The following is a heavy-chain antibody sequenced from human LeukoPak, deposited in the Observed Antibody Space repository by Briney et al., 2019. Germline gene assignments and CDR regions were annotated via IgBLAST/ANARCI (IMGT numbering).Heavy chain of an antibody. J-gene: IGHJ4*02. D-gene: IGHD3-22*01. V-gene: IGHV1-69*13. Sequence: SVKVSCKASGGTFSNYAINWVRQAPGPGLEWMGGIIPLFGTANYAQKFQGRVTIIADESTSTVYMELNSLKSEDTAVYYCARGWDYDSGGRPTAYVYWGQGTLVTVSS. CDR3: ARGWDYDSGGRPTAYVY. CDR1: GGTFSNYA. CDR2: IIPLFGTA.